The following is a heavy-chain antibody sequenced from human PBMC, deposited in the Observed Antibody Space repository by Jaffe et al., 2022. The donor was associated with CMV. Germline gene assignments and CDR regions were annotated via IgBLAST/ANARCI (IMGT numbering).Heavy chain of an antibody. J-gene: IGHJ4*02. Sequence: QVQLQESGPGLVKPSQTLSLTCTVSGGSISSGGYYWSWIRQHPGKGLEWIGYIYYSGSTYYNPSLKSRVTISVDTSKNQFSLKLSSVTAADTAVYYCAREARLHPTIAAAGITDYWGQGTLVTVSS. CDR3: AREARLHPTIAAAGITDY. D-gene: IGHD6-13*01. CDR2: IYYSGST. V-gene: IGHV4-31*03. CDR1: GGSISSGGYY.